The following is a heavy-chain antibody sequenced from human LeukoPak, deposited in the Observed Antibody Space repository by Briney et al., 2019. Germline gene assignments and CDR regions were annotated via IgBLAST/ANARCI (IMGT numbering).Heavy chain of an antibody. CDR3: ARHSSRQQLVIQH. V-gene: IGHV6-1*01. Sequence: SQTLSLTCAISGDSVSSNSAAWSWIRQSPSRGLEWLGRTYYRSKWYNHYAVSVKSRITINPDTSKNQFSLKLSSVTAADTAVYYCARHSSRQQLVIQHWGQGTLVTVSS. CDR2: TYYRSKWYN. J-gene: IGHJ1*01. CDR1: GDSVSSNSAA. D-gene: IGHD6-13*01.